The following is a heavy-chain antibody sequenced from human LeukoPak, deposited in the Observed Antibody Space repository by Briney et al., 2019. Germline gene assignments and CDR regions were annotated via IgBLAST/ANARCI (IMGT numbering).Heavy chain of an antibody. CDR2: INHSGST. V-gene: IGHV4-34*01. Sequence: PSETLSLTCAVYGGSFSGYYWSWNRQPPGKGLEWIGEINHSGSTNYNPSLKSRVTISVDTSKNQFSLKLSSVTAADTAVYYCARESPTKRYYYGSGTHPFDPWGQGTLVTVSS. D-gene: IGHD3-10*01. J-gene: IGHJ5*02. CDR3: ARESPTKRYYYGSGTHPFDP. CDR1: GGSFSGYY.